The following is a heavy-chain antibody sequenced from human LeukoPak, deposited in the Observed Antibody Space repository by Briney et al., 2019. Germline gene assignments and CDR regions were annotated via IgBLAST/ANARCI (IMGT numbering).Heavy chain of an antibody. D-gene: IGHD4-23*01. CDR3: ARDRLRWSPGGSFDP. V-gene: IGHV4-38-2*02. CDR2: IYHSGNS. Sequence: SEILSLTCTVSDYSISSGYYWGWIRQPPGKGLEWIGSIYHSGNSYYNPSLKSRVTISVDTSKNQFSLKLRSVTAADTAVYYCARDRLRWSPGGSFDPWGQGILVTVSS. CDR1: DYSISSGYY. J-gene: IGHJ5*02.